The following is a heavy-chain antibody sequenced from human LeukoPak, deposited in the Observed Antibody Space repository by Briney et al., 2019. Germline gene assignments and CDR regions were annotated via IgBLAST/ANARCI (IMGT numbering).Heavy chain of an antibody. V-gene: IGHV4-34*01. CDR2: INHSGST. CDR1: GGSFSGYY. D-gene: IGHD3-10*01. CDR3: ARCTMVRGVIFRDNQRGAKVKSYYFDY. Sequence: SETLSLTCAVYGGSFSGYYWSWIRQPPGKGLEWIGEINHSGSTNYNPSLQSRVTISVDTSKNQFSLKLSSVTAADTAVYYCARCTMVRGVIFRDNQRGAKVKSYYFDYWGQGTLVTVSS. J-gene: IGHJ4*02.